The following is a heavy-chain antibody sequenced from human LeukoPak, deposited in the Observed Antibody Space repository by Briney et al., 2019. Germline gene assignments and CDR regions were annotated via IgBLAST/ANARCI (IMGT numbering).Heavy chain of an antibody. CDR1: GGSFSGYY. J-gene: IGHJ5*02. CDR2: VNHSGST. V-gene: IGHV4-34*01. Sequence: SETLSLTCAVYGGSFSGYYWSWIRQPPGKGLEWIGEVNHSGSTNYNPSLKSRVTISVDTSKNQFSLKLGPVTAADTAVYYCARGTLRYFDWLLNWFDPWGQGTLVTVSS. D-gene: IGHD3-9*01. CDR3: ARGTLRYFDWLLNWFDP.